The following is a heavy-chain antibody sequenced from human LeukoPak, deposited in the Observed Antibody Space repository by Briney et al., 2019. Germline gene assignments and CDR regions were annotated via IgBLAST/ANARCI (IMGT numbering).Heavy chain of an antibody. Sequence: PGGSLRLSCAASGFTFSSYEMNWVRQAPGKGREWVSYISSSGSTIYYADSVKGRFTISRDNAKNSLYLQMNSLRAEDTAVYYCAREAVAGFGYWGQGTLVTVSS. D-gene: IGHD6-19*01. V-gene: IGHV3-48*03. CDR3: AREAVAGFGY. CDR1: GFTFSSYE. J-gene: IGHJ4*02. CDR2: ISSSGSTI.